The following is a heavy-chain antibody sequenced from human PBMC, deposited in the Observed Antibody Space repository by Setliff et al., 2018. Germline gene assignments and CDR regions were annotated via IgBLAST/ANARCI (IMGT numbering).Heavy chain of an antibody. D-gene: IGHD2-2*01. Sequence: LSLTCAVSGVSVNSLTWWSWVRQSPGKGLEWIGHIYHDGNTKSYPSVHFNQSLKSRVTMSVDKSKNHFSLELTSVTAADTAVYYCARGGGGYHAASWGQGVLVTVSS. J-gene: IGHJ5*02. V-gene: IGHV4-4*02. CDR3: ARGGGGYHAAS. CDR2: IYHDGNT. CDR1: GVSVNSLTW.